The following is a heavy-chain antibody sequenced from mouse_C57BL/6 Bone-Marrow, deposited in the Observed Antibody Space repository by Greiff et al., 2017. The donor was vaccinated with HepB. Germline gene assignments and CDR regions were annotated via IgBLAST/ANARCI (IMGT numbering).Heavy chain of an antibody. Sequence: VQRVESGTELVKPGASVKLSCKASGYTFTSYWMHWVKQRPGQGLEWIGNINPSNGGTNYNEKFKSKATLTVDKSSSTAYMQLSSLTSEDSAVYYCARSLNYYGIDYWGQGTTLTVSS. CDR2: INPSNGGT. CDR3: ARSLNYYGIDY. J-gene: IGHJ2*01. CDR1: GYTFTSYW. D-gene: IGHD1-1*01. V-gene: IGHV1-53*01.